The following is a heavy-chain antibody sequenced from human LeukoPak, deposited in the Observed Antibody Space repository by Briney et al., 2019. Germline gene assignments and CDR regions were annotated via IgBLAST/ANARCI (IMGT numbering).Heavy chain of an antibody. CDR1: GYAFTSYD. Sequence: GASVKVSCKASGYAFTSYDINWVRQATGQGLEWMGWMNPNSGNTGYAQKFQGRVTMTMNTSISTAYMELSSLRSEDTAVYYCARGRENLQSGADYWGQGTLVTVSS. V-gene: IGHV1-8*01. CDR3: ARGRENLQSGADY. CDR2: MNPNSGNT. J-gene: IGHJ4*02. D-gene: IGHD5-24*01.